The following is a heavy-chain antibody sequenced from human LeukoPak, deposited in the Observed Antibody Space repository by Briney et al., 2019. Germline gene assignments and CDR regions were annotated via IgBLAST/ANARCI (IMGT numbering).Heavy chain of an antibody. Sequence: GGSLRLSCAASGFTFSNYGMHWVRQAPGKGLEWVAVIWYDGSNKYYADSVKGRFTISRDNSKNTLYLQMNSLRAEDTAVYYCARGSYLTWHQATNSDYWGQGTLVTVSS. J-gene: IGHJ4*02. CDR2: IWYDGSNK. V-gene: IGHV3-33*01. CDR1: GFTFSNYG. CDR3: ARGSYLTWHQATNSDY. D-gene: IGHD1-14*01.